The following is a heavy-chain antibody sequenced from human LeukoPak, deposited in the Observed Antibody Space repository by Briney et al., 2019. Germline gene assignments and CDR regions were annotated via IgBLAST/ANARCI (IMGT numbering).Heavy chain of an antibody. V-gene: IGHV3-43*02. CDR3: AKDIGTGWDLDY. D-gene: IGHD1-26*01. Sequence: PGGSLRLSCAASGFIFDNYAMHWVRQAPGKGPEWLSLIRGDENTKYYTDSVKGRFTIPRDNSKSSLYLHMNSLRTEDTALYYCAKDIGTGWDLDYWGQGTLVTVSS. CDR1: GFIFDNYA. J-gene: IGHJ4*02. CDR2: IRGDENTK.